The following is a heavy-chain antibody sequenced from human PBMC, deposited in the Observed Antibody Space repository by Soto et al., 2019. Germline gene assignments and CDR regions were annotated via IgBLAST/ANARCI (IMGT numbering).Heavy chain of an antibody. CDR3: GRAASGYGIYYYYYMDV. Sequence: SETLSLTCTVSGGSISSYYWSWIRQPPGKGLEWIGYIYYSGSTNYNPSLKSRVTISVDTSKNQFSLKLSSVTAADTAVYYCGRAASGYGIYYYYYMDVWGKGTTVTVSS. J-gene: IGHJ6*03. V-gene: IGHV4-59*01. CDR2: IYYSGST. D-gene: IGHD5-12*01. CDR1: GGSISSYY.